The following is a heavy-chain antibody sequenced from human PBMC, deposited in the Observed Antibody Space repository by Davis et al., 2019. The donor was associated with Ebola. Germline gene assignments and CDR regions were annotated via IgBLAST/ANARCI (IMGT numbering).Heavy chain of an antibody. CDR3: AKKGLTTTDFDS. J-gene: IGHJ4*02. D-gene: IGHD1-1*01. CDR1: GFTFSNHA. Sequence: GESLKISCVASGFTFSNHAMHWVRQAPGKGLEWVAVTSHNERERFYGESVQGRFTISRDNSKSTLFLEMNSLRAEDTAVYYCAKKGLTTTDFDSWGQGTLVTVSS. CDR2: TSHNERER. V-gene: IGHV3-30*04.